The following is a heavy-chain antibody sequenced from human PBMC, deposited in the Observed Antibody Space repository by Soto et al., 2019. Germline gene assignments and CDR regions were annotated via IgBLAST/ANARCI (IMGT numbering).Heavy chain of an antibody. CDR2: IIPIFGTA. CDR1: GGTFSSYA. D-gene: IGHD6-19*01. V-gene: IGHV1-69*06. J-gene: IGHJ4*02. Sequence: GASVKVSCKASGGTFSSYAISWVRQAPGQGLEWMGGIIPIFGTANYAQKFQGRVTITADKSTSTAYMELSSLRSGDTAVYYCARVGKQWLVTINFDYWGQGTLVTVSS. CDR3: ARVGKQWLVTINFDY.